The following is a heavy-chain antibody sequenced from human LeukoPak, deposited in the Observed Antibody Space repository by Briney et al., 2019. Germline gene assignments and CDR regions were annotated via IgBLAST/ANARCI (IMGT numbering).Heavy chain of an antibody. CDR1: GCFFRNYW. CDR3: VRDGEAYNFDW. CDR2: IKGDGSHT. D-gene: IGHD5-24*01. Sequence: SGGSLRLSCAASGCFFRNYWMHWVRQAPGKGLVWVSRIKGDGSHTSYADSVKGRFTISRDNARNTLYLQMNSLRAEDTAIYYCVRDGEAYNFDWGGQGTLVTVSS. V-gene: IGHV3-74*01. J-gene: IGHJ4*02.